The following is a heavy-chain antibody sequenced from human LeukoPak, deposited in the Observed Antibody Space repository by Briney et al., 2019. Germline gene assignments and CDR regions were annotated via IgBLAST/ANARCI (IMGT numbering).Heavy chain of an antibody. Sequence: SETLSLTCAVYGGSFSGYYWSWIRQPPGKGLEWIGEINHSGSTNYNPSLKSRVTISVDTSKNQFSLKLSSVTAADTAVYYCASLRFGEYLDYWGQGTLVTVSS. CDR2: INHSGST. D-gene: IGHD3-10*01. CDR1: GGSFSGYY. V-gene: IGHV4-34*01. J-gene: IGHJ4*02. CDR3: ASLRFGEYLDY.